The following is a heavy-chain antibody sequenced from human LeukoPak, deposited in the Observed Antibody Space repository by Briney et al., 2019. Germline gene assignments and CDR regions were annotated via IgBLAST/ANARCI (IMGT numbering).Heavy chain of an antibody. Sequence: AGGSLRLSCAASGFTFSSYSMNWVRQAPGKGLEWVSSISSSGSYIYYADSLQGRFTISRDNAKNSLYLQMNSLRAEDTAVYYCAREAVMPVAPVKIGTSDRPLYEYYGLDVWGQGTTVTVS. CDR2: ISSSGSYI. J-gene: IGHJ6*02. V-gene: IGHV3-21*04. D-gene: IGHD1/OR15-1a*01. CDR3: AREAVMPVAPVKIGTSDRPLYEYYGLDV. CDR1: GFTFSSYS.